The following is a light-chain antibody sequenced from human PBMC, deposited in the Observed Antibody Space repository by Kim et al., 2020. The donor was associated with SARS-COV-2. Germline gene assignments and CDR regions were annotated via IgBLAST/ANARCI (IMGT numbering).Light chain of an antibody. CDR2: VNK. Sequence: ALVQTVSITCQGDTLRSLFANWYQQKPGQAPVLVIYVNKNRPSGIPDRFSGSSSGNTASLTITGAQAEDEADYYCNSRDSSGNHVVFGGGTQLTVL. J-gene: IGLJ2*01. CDR3: NSRDSSGNHVV. V-gene: IGLV3-19*01. CDR1: TLRSLF.